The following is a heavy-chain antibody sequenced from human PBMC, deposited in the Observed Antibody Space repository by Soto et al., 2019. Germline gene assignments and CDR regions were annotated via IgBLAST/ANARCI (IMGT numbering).Heavy chain of an antibody. D-gene: IGHD3-10*01. CDR1: GFTFSSYA. Sequence: GGSLRLSCAASGFTFSSYAMSWVRQAPGKGLEWVSGINWNGGSTGYADSVKGRFTISRDNAKNSLYLQMNSLRAEDTALYYCAREALWFGEFGGMDVWGQGTTVTVSS. CDR2: INWNGGST. CDR3: AREALWFGEFGGMDV. J-gene: IGHJ6*02. V-gene: IGHV3-20*04.